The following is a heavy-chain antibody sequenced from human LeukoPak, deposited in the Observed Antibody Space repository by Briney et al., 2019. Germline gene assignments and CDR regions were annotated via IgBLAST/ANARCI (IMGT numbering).Heavy chain of an antibody. CDR1: GGSFSGYY. J-gene: IGHJ4*02. V-gene: IGHV4-34*01. Sequence: PSETLSLTCAVYGGSFSGYYWSWIRQPPGKGLEWIGEINHSGSTNYNPSLKSRVTISVDTSKNQFSLKLSSVTAADTAVYYCARDFRGGTGGLDYWGQGTLVTVSS. CDR3: ARDFRGGTGGLDY. D-gene: IGHD3/OR15-3a*01. CDR2: INHSGST.